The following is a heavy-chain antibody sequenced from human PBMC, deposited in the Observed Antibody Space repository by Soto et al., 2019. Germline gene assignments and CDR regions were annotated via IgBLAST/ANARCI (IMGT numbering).Heavy chain of an antibody. Sequence: GGSLRLSCAASGFTFSDYYMSWLRQAPGMGLEWISYSSNSRTFARYATSVKGRFSISIDNANNSLYLEMNSLRVEDTAVYYCARDSGEWNRAITGFAEYWGQGTMVTVSS. CDR1: GFTFSDYY. CDR2: SSNSRTFA. CDR3: ARDSGEWNRAITGFAEY. V-gene: IGHV3-11*06. D-gene: IGHD2-8*02. J-gene: IGHJ4*02.